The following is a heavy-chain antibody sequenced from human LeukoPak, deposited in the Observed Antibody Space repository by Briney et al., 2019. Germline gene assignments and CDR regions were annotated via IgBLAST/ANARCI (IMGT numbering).Heavy chain of an antibody. Sequence: PGGSLRLSCAASGFTFSSYSMNWVRQAPGKGLEWVSSISSSSSYIYYADSVKGRFTISRDNAKNSLYLQMNSLRAEDTAVYYCARDLLSCSGGSCSDYWGQGTLVTVSS. CDR1: GFTFSSYS. V-gene: IGHV3-21*01. CDR3: ARDLLSCSGGSCSDY. J-gene: IGHJ4*02. D-gene: IGHD2-15*01. CDR2: ISSSSSYI.